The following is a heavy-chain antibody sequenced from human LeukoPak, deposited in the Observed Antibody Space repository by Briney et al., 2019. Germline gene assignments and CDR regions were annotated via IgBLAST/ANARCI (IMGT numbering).Heavy chain of an antibody. CDR3: ACVGAHNDYGMDV. J-gene: IGHJ6*02. CDR1: GGTFSSYA. D-gene: IGHD1-26*01. CDR2: IIPILGIA. Sequence: SVKVSCKASGGTFSSYAISWVRQAPGQGLEWMGRIIPILGIANYAQKFQGRVTITADKSTSTAYMELSSLRSEDTAVYYCACVGAHNDYGMDVWGQGTTVTVSS. V-gene: IGHV1-69*04.